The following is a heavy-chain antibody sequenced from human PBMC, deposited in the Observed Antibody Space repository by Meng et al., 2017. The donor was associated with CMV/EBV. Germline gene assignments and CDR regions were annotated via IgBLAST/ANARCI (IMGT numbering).Heavy chain of an antibody. D-gene: IGHD6-6*01. V-gene: IGHV3-15*01. Sequence: GGSLRLSCAASGFTFSNAWMSWVRQAPGKGLEWVGRIKSKTDGGTTDYAAPVKGRFTISRDDSKNTLYLQMNSLKTEDTAVYYCTTRTSSSDPYYYYGMDVWGQGTTLTVSS. CDR2: IKSKTDGGTT. CDR3: TTRTSSSDPYYYYGMDV. J-gene: IGHJ6*02. CDR1: GFTFSNAW.